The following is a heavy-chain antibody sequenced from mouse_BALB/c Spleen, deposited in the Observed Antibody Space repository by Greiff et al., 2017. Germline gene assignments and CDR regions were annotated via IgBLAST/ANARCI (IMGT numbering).Heavy chain of an antibody. Sequence: VKLQESGAELARPGASVKLSCKASGYTFTSYWMQWVKQRPGQGLEWIGAIYPGDGDTRYTQKFKGKATLTADKSSSTAYMQLSSLASEDSAVYYCARKVDFDYWGQGTTLTVSS. CDR3: ARKVDFDY. CDR1: GYTFTSYW. CDR2: IYPGDGDT. V-gene: IGHV1-87*01. J-gene: IGHJ2*01.